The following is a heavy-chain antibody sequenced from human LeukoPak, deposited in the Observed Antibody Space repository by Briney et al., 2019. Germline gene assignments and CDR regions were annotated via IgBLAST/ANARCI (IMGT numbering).Heavy chain of an antibody. CDR1: GFTFSSYW. D-gene: IGHD3-3*01. V-gene: IGHV3-7*01. CDR3: ARDSYDFWRGFDP. Sequence: GGSLRLSCAASGFTFSSYWMSWVRQAPGKGLEWVANIKQDGSEKYYVDSVKGRFTISRDNAKNSLYLQMNSLRAEDTAVYYCARDSYDFWRGFDPWGQGTLVTVSS. CDR2: IKQDGSEK. J-gene: IGHJ5*02.